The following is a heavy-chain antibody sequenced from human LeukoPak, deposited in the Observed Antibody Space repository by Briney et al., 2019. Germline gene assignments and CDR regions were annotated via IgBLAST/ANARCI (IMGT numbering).Heavy chain of an antibody. Sequence: ASVKVSCKASGYTFTSYDINWVRQATGQGLEWMGWMNPNSGNTGYAQKFQGRVTMTRNTSISTAYMELSSLRSEDTAVYYCARGLYSSSSTLIYYYYYMDGWGKGTTVTVSS. V-gene: IGHV1-8*01. CDR2: MNPNSGNT. CDR3: ARGLYSSSSTLIYYYYYMDG. J-gene: IGHJ6*03. CDR1: GYTFTSYD. D-gene: IGHD6-6*01.